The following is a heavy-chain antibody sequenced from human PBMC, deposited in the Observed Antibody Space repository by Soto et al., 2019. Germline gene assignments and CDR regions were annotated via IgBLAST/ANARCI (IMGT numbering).Heavy chain of an antibody. V-gene: IGHV3-33*01. CDR2: IWYDGSNK. Sequence: GGSLRLSCAASGFTFSSYGMHWVRQAPGKGLEWVAVIWYDGSNKYYADSVKGRFTISRDNSKNTLYLQMNSLRAEDTAVYYCASSWGSTVSSMDYRDYADYWGQGTLVTGSS. CDR3: ASSWGSTVSSMDYRDYADY. D-gene: IGHD4-17*01. CDR1: GFTFSSYG. J-gene: IGHJ4*02.